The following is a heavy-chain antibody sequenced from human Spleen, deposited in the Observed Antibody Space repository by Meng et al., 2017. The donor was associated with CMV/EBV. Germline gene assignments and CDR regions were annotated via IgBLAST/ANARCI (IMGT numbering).Heavy chain of an antibody. Sequence: SETLSLTCTVSGGSITSDYWSWIRQPPGKGLEWIAYIHNNGRTNYVPSLKSRVTLSVDTSKNQFSLNLSSVTAADTAVYYCARDHDSSSSEFFYYYGMDVWGQGTTVTVSS. CDR3: ARDHDSSSSEFFYYYGMDV. D-gene: IGHD6-6*01. V-gene: IGHV4-4*09. CDR1: GGSITSDY. J-gene: IGHJ6*02. CDR2: IHNNGRT.